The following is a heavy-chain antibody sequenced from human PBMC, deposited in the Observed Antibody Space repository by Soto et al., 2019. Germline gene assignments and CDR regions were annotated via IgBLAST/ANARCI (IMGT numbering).Heavy chain of an antibody. V-gene: IGHV1-3*01. D-gene: IGHD2-21*02. CDR2: INAGNGNT. CDR3: ARSIVVVTAADY. CDR1: GYTFTSYA. J-gene: IGHJ4*02. Sequence: QVQLVPSGAEVQKPGASVKVSCKASGYTFTSYAMHWVRQAPGQRLEWMGWINAGNGNTKYSQKFQGRVTITRDTSASTAYMELSSLRSEDTAVYYCARSIVVVTAADYWGQGTLVTVSS.